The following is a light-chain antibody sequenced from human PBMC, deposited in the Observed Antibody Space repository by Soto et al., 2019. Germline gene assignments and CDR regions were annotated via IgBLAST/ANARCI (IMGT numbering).Light chain of an antibody. CDR2: AAS. J-gene: IGKJ1*01. CDR1: QVITND. CDR3: LQLHTYPWT. V-gene: IGKV1-17*01. Sequence: DIQMTQSPSSLSASVGDRLTITCRASQVITNDLGWYQQKPGKAPKRLIYAASTLQSGVPSRFSGSGSGTELTLTISSLQPEDVATYYCLQLHTYPWTFGQGTKVEIK.